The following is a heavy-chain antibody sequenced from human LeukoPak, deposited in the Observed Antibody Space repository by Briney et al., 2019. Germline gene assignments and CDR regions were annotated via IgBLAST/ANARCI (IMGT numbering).Heavy chain of an antibody. V-gene: IGHV1-2*02. D-gene: IGHD6-13*01. CDR2: INPDSGGS. Sequence: GGSLRLSCAASGFTFSSYAMHWVRQAPGQGLEWMGRINPDSGGSNYAQKFQGRVTMTRDTSISTAYMEVSRLRSDDTAVYYCARENSSFDLWGRGTLVTVSS. CDR1: GFTFSSYA. J-gene: IGHJ2*01. CDR3: ARENSSFDL.